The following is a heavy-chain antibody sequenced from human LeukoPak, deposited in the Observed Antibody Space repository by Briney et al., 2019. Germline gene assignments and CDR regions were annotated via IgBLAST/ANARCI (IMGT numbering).Heavy chain of an antibody. CDR1: GGSISSGGYY. V-gene: IGHV4-31*03. D-gene: IGHD3/OR15-3a*01. J-gene: IGHJ4*02. Sequence: PSETLSLTCTVSGGSISSGGYYWSWIRQHPGKGLEWIGYIYYSGSTYYNPSLTSRVTMSMDTSKNQFSLKLSSVTAADTAFYYCARGNDFLWLFADSGGQGTLVTVST. CDR3: ARGNDFLWLFADS. CDR2: IYYSGST.